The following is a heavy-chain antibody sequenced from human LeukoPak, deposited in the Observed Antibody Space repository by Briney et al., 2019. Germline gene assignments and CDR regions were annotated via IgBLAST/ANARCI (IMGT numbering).Heavy chain of an antibody. V-gene: IGHV1-46*01. CDR2: INPSGGST. J-gene: IGHJ4*02. D-gene: IGHD4-17*01. Sequence: GASVNVSCKASGYTFTSYYMHWVRQAPGQGLEWMGIINPSGGSTSYAQKFQGRVTMTRDTSTSTVYMELSSLRSEDTAVYYCARLRGDYEGDYWGQGTLVTVSS. CDR3: ARLRGDYEGDY. CDR1: GYTFTSYY.